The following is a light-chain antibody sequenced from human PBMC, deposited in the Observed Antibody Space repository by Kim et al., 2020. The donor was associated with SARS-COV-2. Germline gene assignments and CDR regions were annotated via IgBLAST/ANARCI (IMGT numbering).Light chain of an antibody. CDR2: EVT. CDR3: CSYTRSSTLV. J-gene: IGLJ2*01. Sequence: GQSITLSCTGTSSDVVRYYLVSWYQQHPGRGPNLIIYEVTKRPTGVSNRCSGSKSGNTASLTISGLQAEDEADYYCCSYTRSSTLVFGGGTQRTVL. V-gene: IGLV2-23*02. CDR1: SSDVVRYYL.